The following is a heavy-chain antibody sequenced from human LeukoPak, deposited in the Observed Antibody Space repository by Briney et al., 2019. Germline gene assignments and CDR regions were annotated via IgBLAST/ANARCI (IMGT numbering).Heavy chain of an antibody. Sequence: GSLRLSCAASGFTVSSNYMSWVRQAPGKGLEWVSVIYSGGSTYYADSVKGRFTVSRDNSRNTLYLQMNNLRIEDSAVYYCTKAPLMSCTGAFCYPFDSWGQGVLVTVSS. CDR3: TKAPLMSCTGAFCYPFDS. CDR1: GFTVSSNY. D-gene: IGHD2-8*02. J-gene: IGHJ4*02. CDR2: IYSGGST. V-gene: IGHV3-53*05.